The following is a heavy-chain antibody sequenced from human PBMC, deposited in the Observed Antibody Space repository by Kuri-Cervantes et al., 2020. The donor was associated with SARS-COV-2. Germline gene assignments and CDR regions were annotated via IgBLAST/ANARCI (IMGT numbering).Heavy chain of an antibody. V-gene: IGHV3-13*01. CDR3: ARGGRGYGYGYGMDV. CDR2: IGTVGDT. J-gene: IGHJ6*02. Sequence: GESLKISCAASGFTFSSYDMHWVRQATGKGLEWVSAIGTVGDTYYPGSVKGRFTISRDNSKNTLYLQMNSLRAEDTAVYYCARGGRGYGYGYGMDVWGQGTTVTVSS. D-gene: IGHD5-18*01. CDR1: GFTFSSYD.